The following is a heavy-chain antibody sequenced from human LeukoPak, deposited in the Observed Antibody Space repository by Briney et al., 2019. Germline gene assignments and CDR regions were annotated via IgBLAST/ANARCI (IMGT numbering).Heavy chain of an antibody. Sequence: SETLSLTCTVSGGSISSSSYYWGWIRQPPGKGLEWIGSIYYSGSTYYNPSLKSRVTISVDTSKNQFSLKLSSVTAADTAVYYCARAPGYCSSTSCYTPGYYYYGMDVWGQGTTVTVSS. J-gene: IGHJ6*02. D-gene: IGHD2-2*02. V-gene: IGHV4-39*01. CDR1: GGSISSSSYY. CDR3: ARAPGYCSSTSCYTPGYYYYGMDV. CDR2: IYYSGST.